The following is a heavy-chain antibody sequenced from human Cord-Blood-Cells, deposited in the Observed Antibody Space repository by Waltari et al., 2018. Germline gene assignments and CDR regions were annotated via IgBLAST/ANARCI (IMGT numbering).Heavy chain of an antibody. CDR1: GGTFSRYA. D-gene: IGHD6-13*01. Sequence: QVQLVQSGAEVKKPGSSVKVSCKASGGTFSRYAISWVRQAPGQGLEEMGGIIPIFGTANYAQKFQGRVTITADESTSTAYMELSSLRSEDTAVYYCAGGSSSSWYSYYYGMDVWGQGTTVTVSS. V-gene: IGHV1-69*01. CDR2: IIPIFGTA. CDR3: AGGSSSSWYSYYYGMDV. J-gene: IGHJ6*02.